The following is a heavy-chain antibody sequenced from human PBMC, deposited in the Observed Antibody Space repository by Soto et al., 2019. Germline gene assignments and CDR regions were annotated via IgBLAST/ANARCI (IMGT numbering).Heavy chain of an antibody. CDR1: GFTFSSYS. CDR3: ARSRPLRFLEWLLGWFDP. J-gene: IGHJ5*02. V-gene: IGHV3-21*01. CDR2: ISSSSSYI. Sequence: GGSLRLSCAASGFTFSSYSMNWVRQAPGKGLEWVSSISSSSSYIYYADSVKGRFTISRDNAKNSLYLQMNSLRAEDTAVYYCARSRPLRFLEWLLGWFDPWGQGTLVTVS. D-gene: IGHD3-3*01.